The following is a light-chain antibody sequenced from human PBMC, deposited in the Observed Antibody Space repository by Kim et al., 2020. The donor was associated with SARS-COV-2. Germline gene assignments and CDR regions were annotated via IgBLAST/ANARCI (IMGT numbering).Light chain of an antibody. V-gene: IGKV1-39*01. CDR1: QSISSY. J-gene: IGKJ2*01. CDR3: QQTYSIPYT. CDR2: ATS. Sequence: DNQMTQSPSSLSASVGDRVTITCRASQSISSYLNWYQKKPGKAPKVLIFATSILQSGVPSRFSGSGSGTDFTLTISSLQPEDFATYYCQQTYSIPYTFGQGTTLEIK.